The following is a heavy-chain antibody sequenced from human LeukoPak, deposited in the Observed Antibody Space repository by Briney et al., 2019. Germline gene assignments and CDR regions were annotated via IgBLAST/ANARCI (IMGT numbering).Heavy chain of an antibody. D-gene: IGHD3-9*01. CDR2: ISSDGSRV. CDR3: AKDQHYDILTGYYTSVFDY. Sequence: GGSLRLSCAASGFTFSDYWMHWVRQAPGKGLVWVSRISSDGSRVTYADSVKGRFTISRDNAKNTLYLQVNSLRAEDTAVYYCAKDQHYDILTGYYTSVFDYWGQGTLVTVSS. V-gene: IGHV3-74*01. J-gene: IGHJ4*02. CDR1: GFTFSDYW.